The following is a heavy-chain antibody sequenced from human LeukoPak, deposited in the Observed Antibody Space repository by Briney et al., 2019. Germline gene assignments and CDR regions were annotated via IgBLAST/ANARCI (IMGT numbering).Heavy chain of an antibody. J-gene: IGHJ4*02. CDR1: GYTFTGYY. CDR3: ARDVEEYCSSTNCYASYY. Sequence: GASVKVSCKASGYTFTGYYMHWVRQAPGQGLEWMGWITPNSGGTNYAQKFQGRVTMTRGTSISTAYMELSRLRSDDTAVYYCARDVEEYCSSTNCYASYYWGQGTLVTVSS. V-gene: IGHV1-2*02. D-gene: IGHD2-2*01. CDR2: ITPNSGGT.